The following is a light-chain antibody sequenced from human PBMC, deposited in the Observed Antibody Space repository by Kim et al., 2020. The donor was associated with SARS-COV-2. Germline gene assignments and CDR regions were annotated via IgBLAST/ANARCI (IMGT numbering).Light chain of an antibody. CDR1: SSDVGGYNY. Sequence: QSALTQPASVSGSPGQSITISCTGTSSDVGGYNYVSWYQQHPGKAPKLMIYDVSKRPSGVSNRFSGSKSGNTASLTISGLQAEVEADFYCSSYRSSSTYVFGTGTKVTVL. CDR2: DVS. V-gene: IGLV2-14*01. CDR3: SSYRSSSTYV. J-gene: IGLJ1*01.